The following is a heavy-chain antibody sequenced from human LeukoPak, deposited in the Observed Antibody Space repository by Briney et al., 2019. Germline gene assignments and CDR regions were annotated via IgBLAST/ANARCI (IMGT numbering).Heavy chain of an antibody. CDR3: ARDFGGNSDY. J-gene: IGHJ4*02. Sequence: SETLSLTCTVSGGSISSSSYYWGWIRQPPGKGLEWIGSIYYSGSTYYNPSLKSRVTISVDTSKNQFSLKLSSVTAADTAVYYCARDFGGNSDYWGQGTLVTVSS. CDR2: IYYSGST. D-gene: IGHD4-23*01. V-gene: IGHV4-39*07. CDR1: GGSISSSSYY.